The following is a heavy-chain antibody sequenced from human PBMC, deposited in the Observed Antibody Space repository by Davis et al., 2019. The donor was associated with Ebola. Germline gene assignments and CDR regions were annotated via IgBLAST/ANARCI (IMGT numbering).Heavy chain of an antibody. D-gene: IGHD1-26*01. J-gene: IGHJ3*02. CDR1: GFIFSSNA. V-gene: IGHV3-23*01. CDR2: IIGSGGST. CDR3: AKGLWGGSYGDMAYDAFDI. Sequence: GGSLRLSCAASGFIFSSNAMSWVRQAPGKGPERVSAIIGSGGSTYYADSVKGRFTISRDNSKNTLFLQMNSLRAEDTAVYHCAKGLWGGSYGDMAYDAFDIWGQGTMVTVSS.